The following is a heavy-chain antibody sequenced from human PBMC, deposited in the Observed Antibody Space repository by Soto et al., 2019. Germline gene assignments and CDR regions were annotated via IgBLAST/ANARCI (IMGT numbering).Heavy chain of an antibody. CDR1: GYSFTSYC. CDR2: IYPGDSDT. J-gene: IGHJ4*02. V-gene: IGHV5-51*01. Sequence: PWESLKISCKGSGYSFTSYCIGRVSKMHGKGLEWMGIIYPGDSDTRYSPSFQGQVTISADKSISTAYLQWSSLKASDTAMYYCARHDTQSLDYWGQGTLVTVSS. CDR3: ARHDTQSLDY. D-gene: IGHD3-22*01.